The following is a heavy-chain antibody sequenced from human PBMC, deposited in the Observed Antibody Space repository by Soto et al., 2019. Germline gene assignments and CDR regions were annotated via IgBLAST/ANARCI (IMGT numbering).Heavy chain of an antibody. D-gene: IGHD1-26*01. J-gene: IGHJ4*02. Sequence: GGSLRLSCATSGFEFKNFGMHWVRQAPGKGLEWVTFISFDGSIKYYPDSLKGRFTVSRDNSNNTLFLHMNNLSVEDTARYFCVRDFVGPGLDYWGQGALVTVSS. CDR3: VRDFVGPGLDY. V-gene: IGHV3-33*05. CDR1: GFEFKNFG. CDR2: ISFDGSIK.